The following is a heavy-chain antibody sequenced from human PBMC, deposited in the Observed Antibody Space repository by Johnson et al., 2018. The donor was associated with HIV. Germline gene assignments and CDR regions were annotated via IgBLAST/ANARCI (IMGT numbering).Heavy chain of an antibody. Sequence: EVQLVESGGGLVQPGGSLRLSCAASGFTFSSYWMSWVRQAPGKGLEWVANIKQDGSEKYYVDSVKGRFTISRDNAKNSLYLQMNSLRAEDTAVYYCARAAYVHYDILTGPPLEDAFDIWGQGTMVTVSS. J-gene: IGHJ3*02. V-gene: IGHV3-7*04. CDR2: IKQDGSEK. D-gene: IGHD3-9*01. CDR3: ARAAYVHYDILTGPPLEDAFDI. CDR1: GFTFSSYW.